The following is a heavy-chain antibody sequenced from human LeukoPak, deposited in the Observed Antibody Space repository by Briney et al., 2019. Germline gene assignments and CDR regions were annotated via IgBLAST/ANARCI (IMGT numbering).Heavy chain of an antibody. Sequence: SETLSLTCAVYGGSFSGYYWSWIRQPPGKGLEWIGTIYYSGSTYYNPSLKSRVTISVDTSKNQFSLKLSSVTAADTAVYYCAGRFLEWLLDYWGQGTLLTVSS. J-gene: IGHJ4*02. CDR1: GGSFSGYY. V-gene: IGHV4-34*01. D-gene: IGHD3-3*01. CDR3: AGRFLEWLLDY. CDR2: IYYSGST.